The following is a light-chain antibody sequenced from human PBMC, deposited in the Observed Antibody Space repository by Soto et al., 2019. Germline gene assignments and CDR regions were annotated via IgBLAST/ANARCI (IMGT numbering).Light chain of an antibody. V-gene: IGKV3D-20*02. J-gene: IGKJ4*01. CDR3: QQRDNWPLT. CDR2: GAS. CDR1: QSVSSSY. Sequence: EIVLTQSPGTLSLSPGERATLSCRASQSVSSSYLAWYQQKPGQAPRLLIYGASSRATGIPDRFSGSASGTYFTLTISRREPEDCAVYYCQQRDNWPLTFGGGTRVDIK.